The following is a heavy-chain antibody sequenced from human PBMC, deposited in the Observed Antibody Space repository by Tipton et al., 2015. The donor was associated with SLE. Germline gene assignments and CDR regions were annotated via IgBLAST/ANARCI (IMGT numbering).Heavy chain of an antibody. CDR1: GFTFSDYY. CDR3: ARDRSMIFPYYYGLDV. V-gene: IGHV3-11*01. J-gene: IGHJ6*02. CDR2: ISNNGHTI. Sequence: GSLRLSCAASGFTFSDYYMSWVRQAPGKGLEWISYISNNGHTIHYSDSVKGRCSISWDNAKNSLFLQINSLRAEDTAIYYCARDRSMIFPYYYGLDVWGQGTTVTVSS. D-gene: IGHD3/OR15-3a*01.